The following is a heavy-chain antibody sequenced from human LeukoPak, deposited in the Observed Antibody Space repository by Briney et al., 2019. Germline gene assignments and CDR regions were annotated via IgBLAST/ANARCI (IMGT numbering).Heavy chain of an antibody. D-gene: IGHD6-19*01. CDR1: GFTFSSYS. V-gene: IGHV3-21*01. CDR2: ISSSSSYI. CDR3: ASGSSYSSGWYYFDY. Sequence: PGGSLRLSCAASGFTFSSYSMTWVRQAPGKGLEWVSSISSSSSYIYYADSVKGRFTISRDNAKNSLYLQMNSLRAEDTAVYYCASGSSYSSGWYYFDYWGQGTLVTVSS. J-gene: IGHJ4*02.